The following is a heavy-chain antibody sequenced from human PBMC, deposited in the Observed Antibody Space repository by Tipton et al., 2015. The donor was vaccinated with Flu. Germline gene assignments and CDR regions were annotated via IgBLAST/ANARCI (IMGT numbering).Heavy chain of an antibody. CDR3: ATWRYGDPFDY. CDR1: GYSISSGYY. V-gene: IGHV4-38-2*01. D-gene: IGHD4-17*01. CDR2: IYHSGST. Sequence: TLSLTCAVSGYSISSGYYWGWIRQPPGKGLEWIGSIYHSGSTYYNPSLKSRVTISVDTSKNQFSLKLSSVTAADTAVYYCATWRYGDPFDYWGQGTLVTVSS. J-gene: IGHJ4*02.